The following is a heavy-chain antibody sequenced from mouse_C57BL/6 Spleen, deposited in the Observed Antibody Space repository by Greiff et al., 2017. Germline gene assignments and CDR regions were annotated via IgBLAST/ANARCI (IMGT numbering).Heavy chain of an antibody. V-gene: IGHV1-82*01. CDR1: GYAFSSSW. J-gene: IGHJ4*01. D-gene: IGHD2-4*01. CDR3: ARKGIYYDYGGYAMDY. Sequence: VQLVESGPELVKPGASVKISCKASGYAFSSSWMNWVKQRPGKGLEWIGRIYPGDGDTNYNGKFKGKATLTADKSSSTAYMQLSSLTSEDSAVYFCARKGIYYDYGGYAMDYWGQGTSVTVSS. CDR2: IYPGDGDT.